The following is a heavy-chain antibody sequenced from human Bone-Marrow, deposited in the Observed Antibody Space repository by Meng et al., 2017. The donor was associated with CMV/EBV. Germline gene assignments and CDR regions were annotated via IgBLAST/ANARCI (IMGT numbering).Heavy chain of an antibody. CDR3: TTERSAAEYNWFVP. CDR2: IKSKTDGGTT. Sequence: GGSLRLSCAASGFTFSNAWMSWVRQAPGKGLEWVGRIKSKTDGGTTDYAAPVKGRFTISRDNSKNTLYLQMNSLKTEDTAVYYCTTERSAAEYNWFVPWGQGTLVTVSS. V-gene: IGHV3-15*01. D-gene: IGHD6-13*01. J-gene: IGHJ5*02. CDR1: GFTFSNAW.